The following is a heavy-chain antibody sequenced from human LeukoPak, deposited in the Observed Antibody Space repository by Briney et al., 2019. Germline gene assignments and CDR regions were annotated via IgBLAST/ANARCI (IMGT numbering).Heavy chain of an antibody. CDR1: GFTFSVYW. V-gene: IGHV3-7*05. CDR2: IEQEGSEK. J-gene: IGHJ4*02. D-gene: IGHD3-3*01. Sequence: GGSLRLSCAASGFTFSVYWMSWVRQAPGKGLEWVANIEQEGSEKNYVDSVKGRFTISRDNAKNSLYLQMNSLRAEDTAVYYCARRGRIFGVVIIGYFDYWGQGTLVTVSS. CDR3: ARRGRIFGVVIIGYFDY.